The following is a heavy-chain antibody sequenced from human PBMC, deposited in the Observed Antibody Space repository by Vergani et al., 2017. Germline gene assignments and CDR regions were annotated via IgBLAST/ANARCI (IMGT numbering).Heavy chain of an antibody. CDR3: ARCEPTSGGDCSY. J-gene: IGHJ4*02. CDR1: GGSISSGGYY. Sequence: QVQLQESGPGLVKPSQTLSLTCTVSGGSISSGGYYWSWIRQHPGKGLECIGYIYYSGRTYYNPSLKSRVTISVDTSKNQFSLKLSSVTAADTAVYYCARCEPTSGGDCSYWGQGTLVTVSS. D-gene: IGHD2-21*02. CDR2: IYYSGRT. V-gene: IGHV4-31*03.